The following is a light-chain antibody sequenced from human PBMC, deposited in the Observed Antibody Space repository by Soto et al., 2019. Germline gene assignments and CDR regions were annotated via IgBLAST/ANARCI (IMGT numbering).Light chain of an antibody. CDR3: SSFTSTSTQV. CDR1: SSDVGGYNY. Sequence: QSALTQPASVSGSLGQSITISCTGTSSDVGGYNYVSWYQQHPGKVPKLMIYEVNNRPSGVSNRFSGSKSANTASLTISGLQADDEADYYCSSFTSTSTQVFGGGTQLT. J-gene: IGLJ3*02. CDR2: EVN. V-gene: IGLV2-14*01.